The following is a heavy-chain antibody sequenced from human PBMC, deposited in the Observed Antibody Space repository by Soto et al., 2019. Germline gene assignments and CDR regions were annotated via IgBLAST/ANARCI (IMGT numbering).Heavy chain of an antibody. CDR3: ARPYGGKIGDALDL. V-gene: IGHV3-23*01. D-gene: IGHD2-15*01. CDR2: ISDSAHSA. CDR1: GFTLSIYA. Sequence: GGSLRLSCEASGFTLSIYAMTWVRQVAGKGLEWISTISDSAHSAYYADSVKGRFTISRDNSKDTLYLHMSSLRAEDTAVYYCARPYGGKIGDALDLWGQGTEVTVS. J-gene: IGHJ3*01.